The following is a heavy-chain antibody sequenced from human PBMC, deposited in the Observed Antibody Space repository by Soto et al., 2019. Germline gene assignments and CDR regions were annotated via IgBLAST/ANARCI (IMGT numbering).Heavy chain of an antibody. V-gene: IGHV4-30-4*01. J-gene: IGHJ5*02. Sequence: PSETLSLTCTVSGGSFSSGDSYWSWIRHPPGKGLEWIGFIYYTGTTYYNPSLKSRVTMSADTSKNQFSLKLSSVTAADTAVYYCAREGDYGQGWFDPWGQGTLVTVSS. CDR3: AREGDYGQGWFDP. D-gene: IGHD4-17*01. CDR1: GGSFSSGDSY. CDR2: IYYTGTT.